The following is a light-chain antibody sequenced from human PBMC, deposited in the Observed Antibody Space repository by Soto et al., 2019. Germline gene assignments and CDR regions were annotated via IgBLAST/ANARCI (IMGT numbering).Light chain of an antibody. J-gene: IGLJ1*01. CDR1: SFNIGAGYD. CDR2: GNS. Sequence: QSVLTQPPSVSGAPGQRVTISCTGSSFNIGAGYDVHWYQQLPGTAPKLLIYGNSNRPSGVPDRFSGSKSGTSASLAITGLQAEDEADYYCQSYDSSLSVLYVFGTGTKVTVL. V-gene: IGLV1-40*01. CDR3: QSYDSSLSVLYV.